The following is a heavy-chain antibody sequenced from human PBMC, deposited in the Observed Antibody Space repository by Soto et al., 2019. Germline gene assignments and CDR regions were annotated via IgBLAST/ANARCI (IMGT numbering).Heavy chain of an antibody. CDR1: GFIFSDYY. CDR3: ARAPGAVHSYAGVDV. CDR2: ISDGGSYT. D-gene: IGHD6-19*01. V-gene: IGHV3-11*05. J-gene: IGHJ6*02. Sequence: GGSLRLSCVASGFIFSDYYMAWIRRAPGKGLEWVSYISDGGSYTNHGNSVRGRVSVSRDDARNSLYLQINNLRVEDTGVYYCARAPGAVHSYAGVDVWGQGTTVTVSS.